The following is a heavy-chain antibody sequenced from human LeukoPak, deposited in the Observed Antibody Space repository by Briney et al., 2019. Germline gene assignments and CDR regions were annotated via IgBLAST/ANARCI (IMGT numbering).Heavy chain of an antibody. CDR1: GFAVSANY. CDR2: IYSGGST. D-gene: IGHD4-17*01. J-gene: IGHJ4*01. CDR3: ARTSSDYAEVLFDY. V-gene: IGHV3-53*01. Sequence: GGSLTLPYAASGFAVSANYMSWVRQAPGKGLEWVSVIYSGGSTYYADSVKGRFTISRDNSKNTLYLQMNSLRAEDTAVYYCARTSSDYAEVLFDYWGQRWLVTVSS.